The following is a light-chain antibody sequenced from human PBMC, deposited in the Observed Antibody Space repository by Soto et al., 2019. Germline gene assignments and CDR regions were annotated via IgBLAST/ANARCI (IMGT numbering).Light chain of an antibody. CDR1: QSVDSN. J-gene: IGKJ1*01. V-gene: IGKV3-15*01. Sequence: EIVMTQSPATLSVSPGERVTLSCRASQSVDSNLAWYQQKPGQAPRLLIYGASTRATGIPARFGGSGSGTDFTLTINRLEPEDSGMFYCQQYDRLPRTFGQGTKV. CDR2: GAS. CDR3: QQYDRLPRT.